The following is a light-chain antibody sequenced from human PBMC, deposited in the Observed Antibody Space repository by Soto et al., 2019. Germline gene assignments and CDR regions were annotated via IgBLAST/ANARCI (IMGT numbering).Light chain of an antibody. J-gene: IGKJ1*01. CDR2: DAS. Sequence: EIGLTQAPGTLSLSTGERATLSCRASQSVSSSLAWYQQRPGQAPRLLIYDASSRATGIPDRFSGSGSGTDFTLTISRLEPEDFAVYYCQHYGSSRTFGQGTKV. CDR1: QSVSSS. V-gene: IGKV3-20*01. CDR3: QHYGSSRT.